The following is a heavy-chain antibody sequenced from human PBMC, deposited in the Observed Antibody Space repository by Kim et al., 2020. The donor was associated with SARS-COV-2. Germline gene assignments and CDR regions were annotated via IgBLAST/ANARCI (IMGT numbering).Heavy chain of an antibody. V-gene: IGHV3-23*01. Sequence: VKGRFTISRDNSKNTLYLQMNSLRAEDTAVYYCAKDRITIFGVVIPTSDYWGQGTLVTVSS. D-gene: IGHD3-3*01. CDR3: AKDRITIFGVVIPTSDY. J-gene: IGHJ4*02.